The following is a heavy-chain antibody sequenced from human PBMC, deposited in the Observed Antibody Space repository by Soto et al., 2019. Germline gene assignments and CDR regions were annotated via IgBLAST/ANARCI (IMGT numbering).Heavy chain of an antibody. CDR1: SASLYSDN. CDR2: IYPNGRT. CDR3: ARMMGLGEISPFFDH. J-gene: IGHJ4*02. Sequence: QVHLQESGPGLVKPSETLSLTCAVSSASLYSDNWSWIRQPPGQGLEWIGYIYPNGRTNYNPSLRCRVAISIDTARNQVSLRLDSVFAADAAVYFCARMMGLGEISPFFDHWGQGTLVTVSS. V-gene: IGHV4-59*01. D-gene: IGHD3-16*02.